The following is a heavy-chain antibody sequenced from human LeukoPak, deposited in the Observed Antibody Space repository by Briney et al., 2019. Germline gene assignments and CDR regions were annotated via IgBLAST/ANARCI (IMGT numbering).Heavy chain of an antibody. V-gene: IGHV4-30-4*01. Sequence: PSQTLSLTCTVSGGSISSGDYYWSWIRQPPGKGPEWIAYMYYSGSTYYNPSLKSRVTMSADTSKNQFSLKLSSVTAADTAVYYCARGNIAARSPFDYWGQGTLVTVSS. J-gene: IGHJ4*02. CDR1: GGSISSGDYY. D-gene: IGHD6-6*01. CDR2: MYYSGST. CDR3: ARGNIAARSPFDY.